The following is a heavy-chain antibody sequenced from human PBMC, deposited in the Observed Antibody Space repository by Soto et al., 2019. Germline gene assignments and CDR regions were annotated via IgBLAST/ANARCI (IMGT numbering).Heavy chain of an antibody. CDR3: ARGLRSNYYYGMDV. D-gene: IGHD3-3*01. CDR1: GYTFTGYY. Sequence: ASVKVSCKASGYTFTGYYMHWVRQAPGQGLEWMGWINPNSGGTNCAQKFQGRITMTRDTSISTAYMELSRLRSDDTAVYYCARGLRSNYYYGMDVWGQGTTVTVSS. CDR2: INPNSGGT. J-gene: IGHJ6*02. V-gene: IGHV1-2*02.